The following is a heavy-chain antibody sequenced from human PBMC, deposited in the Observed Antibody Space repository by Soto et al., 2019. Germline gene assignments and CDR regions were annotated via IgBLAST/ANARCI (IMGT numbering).Heavy chain of an antibody. V-gene: IGHV4-30-4*01. CDR1: GGSSSSGDYY. J-gene: IGHJ5*02. D-gene: IGHD2-2*01. Sequence: PSETLSLPCTVSGGSSSSGDYYWSWIRQPPGKGLEWIGYIYYSGSTYYNPSLKSRVTISVDTSKNQFSLKLSSVTAADTAVYYCASWGYCSSTSCYAWGQGTLVTSPQ. CDR2: IYYSGST. CDR3: ASWGYCSSTSCYA.